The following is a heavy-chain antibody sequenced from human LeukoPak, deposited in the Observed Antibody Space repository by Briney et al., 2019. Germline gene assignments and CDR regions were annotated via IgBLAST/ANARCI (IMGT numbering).Heavy chain of an antibody. Sequence: GGSLRLSCAASGFTFSTYGMHWVRQAPGKGLEWVAVIWYDGSNKYYADSVKGRFTISRDNSKNTLYLQMNSLRAEDTAVYYCARDIGIAAAGTPDYWGQGTLVTVSS. D-gene: IGHD6-13*01. J-gene: IGHJ4*02. CDR3: ARDIGIAAAGTPDY. CDR2: IWYDGSNK. V-gene: IGHV3-33*01. CDR1: GFTFSTYG.